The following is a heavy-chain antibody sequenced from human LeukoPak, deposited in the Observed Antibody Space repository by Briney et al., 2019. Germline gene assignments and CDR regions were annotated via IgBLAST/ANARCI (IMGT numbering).Heavy chain of an antibody. J-gene: IGHJ4*02. CDR3: ARGRYCSGGSCYFFGDY. CDR1: GYSISSGYY. Sequence: SETLSLTCTVSGYSISSGYYWGWIRQPPGKGLEWIGSTYHSGSTYYNPSLKSRVTISVDTSKNQFSLKLSSVTAADTAVYYCARGRYCSGGSCYFFGDYWGQGTLVTVSS. CDR2: TYHSGST. V-gene: IGHV4-38-2*02. D-gene: IGHD2-15*01.